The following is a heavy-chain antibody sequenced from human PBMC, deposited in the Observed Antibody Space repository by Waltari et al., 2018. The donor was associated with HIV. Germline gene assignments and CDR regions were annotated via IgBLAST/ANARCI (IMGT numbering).Heavy chain of an antibody. V-gene: IGHV3-21*02. CDR2: ISSSGNSI. J-gene: IGHJ4*02. CDR1: GFIFSSYP. D-gene: IGHD4-4*01. CDR3: ARRGPSVTTLYYFDF. Sequence: EVQLVESGGGLVKPGGSLRLSCTTSGFIFSSYPMNWVRQAPGKGLEWVSSISSSGNSIYYTDSVKGRFTIFRDNSKNSLYLQMNNLRADDTAVYYCARRGPSVTTLYYFDFWGQGTLVAVSS.